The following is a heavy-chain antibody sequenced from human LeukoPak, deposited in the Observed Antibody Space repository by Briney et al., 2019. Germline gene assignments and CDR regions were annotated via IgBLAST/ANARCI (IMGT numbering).Heavy chain of an antibody. V-gene: IGHV4-39*07. CDR1: AGSISSSSYY. Sequence: SETLSLTCTVSAGSISSSSYYWGWIRQPPGRGLEGIGSIYYSGSTYYNPSLRSRVTISVDPSKNQISLKLSPVTAADTAVYYCARISPSAHYFMGVWGKGTTVTVSS. CDR3: ARISPSAHYFMGV. CDR2: IYYSGST. D-gene: IGHD6-6*01. J-gene: IGHJ6*03.